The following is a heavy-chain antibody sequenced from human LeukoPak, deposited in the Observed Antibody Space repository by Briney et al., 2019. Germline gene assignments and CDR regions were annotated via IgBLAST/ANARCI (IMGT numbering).Heavy chain of an antibody. D-gene: IGHD3-22*01. Sequence: PGGSLRLSCAASGFTFSSYWMQWVRQAPGKGLEWVANIKQDGSEKYYADSVKGRFIISRDNAKNALYLQMSSLRAEDTAVYYCAKDLNSTYNYDSSGYEDAFDFWGQGTMVTVSS. V-gene: IGHV3-7*03. CDR3: AKDLNSTYNYDSSGYEDAFDF. CDR2: IKQDGSEK. J-gene: IGHJ3*01. CDR1: GFTFSSYW.